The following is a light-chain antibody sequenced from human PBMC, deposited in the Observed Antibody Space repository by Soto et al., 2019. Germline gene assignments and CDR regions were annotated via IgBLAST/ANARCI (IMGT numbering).Light chain of an antibody. CDR2: EVT. CDR3: SSYTNINTRACV. V-gene: IGLV2-14*01. J-gene: IGLJ1*01. Sequence: QSALTHPASVSWSPGQSITISCTGTSGDIGSYNRVSWYQQHPGKAPKLIIYEVTDRPSGVSNRFSGSKSGNTASLTISGLQAEDEAEYYCSSYTNINTRACVFGTG. CDR1: SGDIGSYNR.